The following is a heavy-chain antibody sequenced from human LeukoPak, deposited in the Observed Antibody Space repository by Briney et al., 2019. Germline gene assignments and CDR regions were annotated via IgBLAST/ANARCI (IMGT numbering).Heavy chain of an antibody. J-gene: IGHJ5*02. CDR1: GYTLTGYY. V-gene: IGHV1-2*02. CDR2: INPNSGGT. Sequence: ASVKVSCKASGYTLTGYYMHWVRQAPGQGLEWMGWINPNSGGTNYAQKFQGRVTMTRDTSISTAYMELSRLRSEDTAVYYCAPLRRVRAVWFGEWKNWFDPWGQGTLVTVSS. D-gene: IGHD3-10*01. CDR3: APLRRVRAVWFGEWKNWFDP.